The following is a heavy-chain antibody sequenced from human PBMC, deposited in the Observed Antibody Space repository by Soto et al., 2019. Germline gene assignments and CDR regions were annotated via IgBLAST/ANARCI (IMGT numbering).Heavy chain of an antibody. Sequence: QVQLVQSGAEVKKPGASVKVSCKASGYTFTSYDINWVRQATGQGLEWMGWMNPNSGSTAYAQKFQGRVTVIRNPSISTAYMELSSLRSEDTAVYYCARERGAFDIWGQGTMVTVSS. CDR1: GYTFTSYD. CDR3: ARERGAFDI. V-gene: IGHV1-8*01. CDR2: MNPNSGST. J-gene: IGHJ3*02.